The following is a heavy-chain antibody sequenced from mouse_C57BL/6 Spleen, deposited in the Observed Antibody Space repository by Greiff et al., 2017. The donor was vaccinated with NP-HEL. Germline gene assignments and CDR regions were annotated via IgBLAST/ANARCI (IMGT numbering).Heavy chain of an antibody. CDR3: TTGHYGSSYYAMDY. J-gene: IGHJ4*01. CDR2: IDPENGDT. CDR1: DFTITDDY. V-gene: IGHV14-4*01. Sequence: VQLQQSGAELVRPGASVKLSCTASDFTITDDYMHWVKQRPEQGLEWIGWIDPENGDTDYASKFQGKATITADKSSNTAYLQHSSLTSEDTAVDYCTTGHYGSSYYAMDYWGQGTSVTVSS. D-gene: IGHD1-1*01.